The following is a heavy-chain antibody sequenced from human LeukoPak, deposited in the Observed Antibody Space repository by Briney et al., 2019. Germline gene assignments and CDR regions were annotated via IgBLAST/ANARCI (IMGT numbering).Heavy chain of an antibody. CDR1: GFTFSSYE. CDR3: ARLSGSYKLDY. J-gene: IGHJ4*02. V-gene: IGHV3-23*01. Sequence: GGSLRLSCAASGFTFSSYEFNWVRQAPGKGLEWVSAISGSSGSTYYADSVKGRFTISRDNSKNTLYLQMNSLRADDTAIYYCARLSGSYKLDYWGQGTLVTVSS. CDR2: ISGSSGST. D-gene: IGHD1-26*01.